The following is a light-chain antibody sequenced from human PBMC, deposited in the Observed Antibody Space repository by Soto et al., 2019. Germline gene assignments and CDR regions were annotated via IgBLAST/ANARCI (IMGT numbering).Light chain of an antibody. J-gene: IGKJ1*01. CDR2: DAS. CDR1: QSISSW. Sequence: DIQMTQSPSTLSASVGDRVTITCRASQSISSWLAWYQQKPGKAPKLPIYDASSLESGVPSRFSGSGSGTEFTLTISSLQPDDFATYYCQHYNSYSEAFGQGTKVDI. CDR3: QHYNSYSEA. V-gene: IGKV1-5*01.